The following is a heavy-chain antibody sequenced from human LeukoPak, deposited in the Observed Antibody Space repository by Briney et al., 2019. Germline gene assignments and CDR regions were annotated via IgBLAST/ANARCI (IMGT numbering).Heavy chain of an antibody. J-gene: IGHJ6*03. D-gene: IGHD2-15*01. CDR1: GYTFTGYD. Sequence: ASVKVSCKASGYTFTGYDINWVRRATGQGLEWMGWMNPNSGNTGYAQKFQGRVTMTRNTSISTAYMELSSLRSEDTAVYYCARGHATGIHYYYYMDVWGKGTTVTVSS. CDR2: MNPNSGNT. CDR3: ARGHATGIHYYYYMDV. V-gene: IGHV1-8*01.